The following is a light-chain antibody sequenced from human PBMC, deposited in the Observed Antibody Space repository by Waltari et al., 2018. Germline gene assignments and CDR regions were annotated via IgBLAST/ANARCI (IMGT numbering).Light chain of an antibody. CDR3: QTWGTGSWV. Sequence: QLVLTQSPSASASLGASVKLTCTLNSGHSSDAIAWHQQQPGKGPRYLMSLNSDGSHTKGDGIPDRFSGSSSGAERYLTISSLQSDDEADYYCQTWGTGSWVFGGGTKLTVL. V-gene: IGLV4-69*01. J-gene: IGLJ3*02. CDR2: LNSDGSH. CDR1: SGHSSDA.